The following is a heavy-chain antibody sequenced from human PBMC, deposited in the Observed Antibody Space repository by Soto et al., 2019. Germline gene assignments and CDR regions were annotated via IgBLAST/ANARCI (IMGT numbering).Heavy chain of an antibody. CDR1: GFTFSSYA. V-gene: IGHV3-23*01. Sequence: AGGSLRLSCAASGFTFSSYAMSWVRQAPGKGLEWVSAISGSGGSTYYADSVKGRFTISRDNSKNTLYLQMNSLRAEDTAVYYCAKVRSVNRGLNGIANYNYGMDVGGQGTTVTV. CDR3: AKVRSVNRGLNGIANYNYGMDV. CDR2: ISGSGGST. J-gene: IGHJ6*02. D-gene: IGHD1-1*01.